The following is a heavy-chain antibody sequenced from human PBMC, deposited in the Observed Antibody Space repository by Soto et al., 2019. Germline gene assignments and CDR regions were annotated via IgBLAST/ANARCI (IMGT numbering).Heavy chain of an antibody. D-gene: IGHD3-3*01. V-gene: IGHV1-18*01. CDR2: ISAYNGNT. CDR1: GYTFTSCG. Sequence: ASVKVSCKASGYTFTSCGISWVRQAPGQGLEWMGWISAYNGNTNYAQKLQGRVTMTTDTSTSTAYMELRSLRSDDTAVYYCARRYYDFWSGYYTYYYDGMDVWGQGTTVTVS. J-gene: IGHJ6*02. CDR3: ARRYYDFWSGYYTYYYDGMDV.